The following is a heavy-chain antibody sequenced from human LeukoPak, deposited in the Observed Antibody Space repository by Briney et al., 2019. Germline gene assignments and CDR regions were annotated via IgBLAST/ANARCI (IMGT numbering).Heavy chain of an antibody. D-gene: IGHD4-17*01. J-gene: IGHJ3*02. CDR2: INHSGST. CDR1: GGSFSGYY. V-gene: IGHV4-34*01. CDR3: ARGPLTTVTTHGAFDI. Sequence: SETLSLTCAVSGGSFSGYYWSWIRQPPGKGLEWIGEINHSGSTNYNPSLKSRVTISVDTSKNQFSLKLSSVTAADMAVYYCARGPLTTVTTHGAFDIWGQGTMVTVSS.